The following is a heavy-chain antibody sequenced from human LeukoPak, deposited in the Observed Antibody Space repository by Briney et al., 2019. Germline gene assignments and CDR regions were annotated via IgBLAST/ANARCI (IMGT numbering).Heavy chain of an antibody. CDR2: IYPADSDT. CDR3: ARHSFLGYCSTTSCRTPFDI. D-gene: IGHD2-2*01. J-gene: IGHJ3*02. V-gene: IGHV5-51*01. CDR1: GYIFTTYW. Sequence: GESLKISCKGSGYIFTTYWISWVRQMPGKDLEWMGIIYPADSDTRYSPSFQGQVTISADKSINTAYLQWSSLEASDTAMYYCARHSFLGYCSTTSCRTPFDIWGQGTIVTISS.